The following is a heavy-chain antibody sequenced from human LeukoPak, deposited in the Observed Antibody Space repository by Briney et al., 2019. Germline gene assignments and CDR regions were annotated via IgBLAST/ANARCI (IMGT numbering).Heavy chain of an antibody. V-gene: IGHV4-38-2*02. CDR2: IYHSGST. Sequence: SETLSLTCTVSGYSISSGYYWGWIRQPPGKGLEWIGSIYHSGSTYYNPSLKSRVTISVDTSKNQFSLKLSSVTAADTAVYYCARVPVWVLVVGAREAFDIWGQGTMVTVSS. CDR1: GYSISSGYY. D-gene: IGHD1-26*01. CDR3: ARVPVWVLVVGAREAFDI. J-gene: IGHJ3*02.